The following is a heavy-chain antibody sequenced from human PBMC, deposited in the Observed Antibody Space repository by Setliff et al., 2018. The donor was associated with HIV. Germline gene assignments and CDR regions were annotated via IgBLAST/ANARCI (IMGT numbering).Heavy chain of an antibody. CDR1: GDTFSTYA. J-gene: IGHJ4*02. CDR3: ARHGGPTTITTGYYFDI. Sequence: GASVKVSCKASGDTFSTYALSWIRQAPGQGLEWTGSIIPIFGSANYAQNLQGRVTITADKSTNTVSLDLSSLRSDDTAIYFCARHGGPTTITTGYYFDIWGQGTLVTVS. V-gene: IGHV1-69*06. D-gene: IGHD4-4*01. CDR2: IIPIFGSA.